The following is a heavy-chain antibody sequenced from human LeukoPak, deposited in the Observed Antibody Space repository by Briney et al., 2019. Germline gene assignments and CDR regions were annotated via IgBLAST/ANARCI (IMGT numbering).Heavy chain of an antibody. J-gene: IGHJ3*02. Sequence: SETLSLTCTVSGYSISSGYYWGWIRQPPGKGLEWIGSIYHSGSTNYNPSLKSRVTISVDTSKNQFSLKLSSVTAADTAVYYCARGPGYYDSSGYYYRTGAFDIWGQGTMVTVSS. CDR1: GYSISSGYY. D-gene: IGHD3-22*01. CDR3: ARGPGYYDSSGYYYRTGAFDI. CDR2: IYHSGST. V-gene: IGHV4-38-2*02.